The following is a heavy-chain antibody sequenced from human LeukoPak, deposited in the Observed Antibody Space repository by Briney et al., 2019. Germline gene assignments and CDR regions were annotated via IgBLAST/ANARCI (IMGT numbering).Heavy chain of an antibody. Sequence: GGSLRLSCAASGFTFSSYWMSWVRQAPGKGLEWVANIKQDGSEKYYVDSVKGRFTISRDNAKNSLYLQMNSLRAEDTAVCYCARGYCSGGSCYTDRYFQHWGQGTLVTVSS. CDR1: GFTFSSYW. CDR2: IKQDGSEK. V-gene: IGHV3-7*01. CDR3: ARGYCSGGSCYTDRYFQH. J-gene: IGHJ1*01. D-gene: IGHD2-15*01.